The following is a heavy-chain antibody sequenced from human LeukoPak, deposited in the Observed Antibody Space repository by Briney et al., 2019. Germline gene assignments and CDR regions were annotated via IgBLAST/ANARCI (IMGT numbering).Heavy chain of an antibody. CDR3: ARDYYDSSGAGSL. Sequence: GGSLRLSCAASGFTVSSNYMSWVRHAPGKGLEWVSVIYSGGSTYYADSVKGRFTISRDNSKNTLYLQMNSLRAEDTAVYYCARDYYDSSGAGSLWGQGTLVTVSS. D-gene: IGHD3-22*01. J-gene: IGHJ4*02. CDR1: GFTVSSNY. V-gene: IGHV3-66*02. CDR2: IYSGGST.